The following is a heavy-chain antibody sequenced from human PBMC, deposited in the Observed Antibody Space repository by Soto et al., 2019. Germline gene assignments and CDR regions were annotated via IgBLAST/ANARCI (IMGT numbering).Heavy chain of an antibody. V-gene: IGHV3-74*01. Sequence: PGGSLRLSCAASGFTFNSHWMHWVRQAPGKGLVWVSRINNDGSDTTYADSVKGRFTSSRDNAKNTLYLQMNSLRAEDTAVYYCARGSVGPDFWGQGTLVTVSS. CDR3: ARGSVGPDF. CDR2: INNDGSDT. J-gene: IGHJ4*02. CDR1: GFTFNSHW. D-gene: IGHD2-15*01.